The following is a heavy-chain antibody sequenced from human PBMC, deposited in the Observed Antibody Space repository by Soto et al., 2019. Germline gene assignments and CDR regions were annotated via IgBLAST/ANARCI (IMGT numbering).Heavy chain of an antibody. V-gene: IGHV4-30-2*01. CDR1: GGSISSGGYS. Sequence: PSETLSLTCAVSGGSISSGGYSWSWIRQPPGKGLEWIGYIYHSGSTYYNPSLKSRVTISVDRSKNQFSLKLSSVTAADTAVYYCAKRPKYCSSTSCFFDYWGQGTLVTVSS. D-gene: IGHD2-2*01. CDR3: AKRPKYCSSTSCFFDY. CDR2: IYHSGST. J-gene: IGHJ4*02.